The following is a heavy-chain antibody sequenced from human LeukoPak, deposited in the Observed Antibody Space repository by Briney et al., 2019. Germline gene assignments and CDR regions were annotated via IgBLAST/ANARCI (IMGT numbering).Heavy chain of an antibody. CDR1: GFPFTTYA. D-gene: IGHD3-10*01. J-gene: IGHJ6*04. CDR3: ATVGRITMVRGISVDV. V-gene: IGHV3-23*01. Sequence: PGGSLRLSCAASGFPFTTYAMSWVRQAPGKGLEWVSAISGRGGRTYYADSVKGWFTISRDNSENTLYLQMNSLRAEDTAVYYCATVGRITMVRGISVDVWGKGTTVTISS. CDR2: ISGRGGRT.